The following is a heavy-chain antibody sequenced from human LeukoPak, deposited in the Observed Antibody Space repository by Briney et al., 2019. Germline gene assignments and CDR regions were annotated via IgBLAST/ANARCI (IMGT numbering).Heavy chain of an antibody. V-gene: IGHV3-48*03. J-gene: IGHJ3*02. CDR1: GFTFSSYE. CDR3: ARGLAAFDI. Sequence: GGSLRLSCAASGFTFSSYEMNWVRQAPGKGLEWVSYISSSGSTIYYADSVKGRFTISRDNAKNSLYLQMNSLRAEDTAVYYWARGLAAFDIWGQGTMVTVSS. CDR2: ISSSGSTI. D-gene: IGHD3-16*01.